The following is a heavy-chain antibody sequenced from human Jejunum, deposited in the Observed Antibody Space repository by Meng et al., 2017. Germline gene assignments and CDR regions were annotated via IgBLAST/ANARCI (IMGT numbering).Heavy chain of an antibody. CDR1: GYSFTDYY. CDR2: ISARSGSY. Sequence: ASVKVSCKASGYSFTDYYMHWVRQAPGQGLEWMGIISARSGSYTYAEKFQGRLTITRDTSTSTVYMELRSLTSEDTAVYYCVRGSLFVDTSASRRVFDIWGQGTLVTVSS. V-gene: IGHV1-46*01. CDR3: VRGSLFVDTSASRRVFDI. J-gene: IGHJ3*02. D-gene: IGHD5-18*01.